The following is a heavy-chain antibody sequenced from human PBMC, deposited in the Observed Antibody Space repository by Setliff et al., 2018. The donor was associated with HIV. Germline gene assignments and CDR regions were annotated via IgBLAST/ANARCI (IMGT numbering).Heavy chain of an antibody. D-gene: IGHD1-1*01. V-gene: IGHV3-15*01. CDR2: IKGKVDGGTT. J-gene: IGHJ5*02. Sequence: GGSLRLSCAASGFTFSHAWMSWVRQAPGKGLEWLGHIKGKVDGGTTDYAAHVTGRFSISRDDSKNTLYLQMNSLKTEDTAVYFCTTVVTGWSWGRGTLVTVSS. CDR3: TTVVTGWS. CDR1: GFTFSHAW.